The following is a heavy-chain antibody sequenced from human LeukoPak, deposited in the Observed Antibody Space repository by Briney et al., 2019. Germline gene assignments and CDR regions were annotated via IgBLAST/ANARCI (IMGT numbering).Heavy chain of an antibody. D-gene: IGHD3-10*01. CDR2: IYHSGST. V-gene: IGHV4-38-2*02. Sequence: SETLSLTCTVSGYSISSGYYWGWIRQPPRKGLEWIGSIYHSGSTYYNPSLKSRVTISVDTSKNQFSLKLSSVTAADTAVYYCARGADYYGSGSYESWFDPWGQGTLVTVSS. CDR3: ARGADYYGSGSYESWFDP. CDR1: GYSISSGYY. J-gene: IGHJ5*02.